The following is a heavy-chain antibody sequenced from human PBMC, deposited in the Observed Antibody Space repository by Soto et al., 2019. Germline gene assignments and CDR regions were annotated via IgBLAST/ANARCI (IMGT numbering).Heavy chain of an antibody. D-gene: IGHD3-9*01. CDR3: ARDEWNYDILTGYSDYYYYGMDV. V-gene: IGHV1-69*04. Sequence: SVKVSCKASGGTFSSYTISWVRQAPGQGLEWMGRIIPILGIANYAQKIQGRVTITADKSTSTAYMELSSLRSEDTAVYYCARDEWNYDILTGYSDYYYYGMDVWGQGTTVTVSS. CDR2: IIPILGIA. J-gene: IGHJ6*02. CDR1: GGTFSSYT.